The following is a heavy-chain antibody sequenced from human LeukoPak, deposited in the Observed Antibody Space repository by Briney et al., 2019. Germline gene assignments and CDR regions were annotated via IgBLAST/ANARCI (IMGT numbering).Heavy chain of an antibody. D-gene: IGHD1-14*01. CDR1: GYSFTSYW. J-gene: IGHJ5*02. CDR3: ARQPGNWFDP. V-gene: IGHV5-51*01. Sequence: ESLKLSCEVSGYSFTSYWIAWVRQMPGKGLEWMGIIYPGDSDTRYSPSFQGQVTISADKSISTAYLQWSSLKASDTAMYYCARQPGNWFDPWGQGTLVTVSS. CDR2: IYPGDSDT.